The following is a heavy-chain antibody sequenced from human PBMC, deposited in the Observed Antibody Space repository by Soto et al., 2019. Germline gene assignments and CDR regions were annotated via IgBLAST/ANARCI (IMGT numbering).Heavy chain of an antibody. CDR3: AKDQEQGVVIIDNWFDP. Sequence: EVQLLESGGGLVQPGGSLRLSCAASGFTFSSYAMSWVRQAPGKGLEWVSAISGSGGSTYYADSVKGRFTISRDNSKNTLYLQMNSLRVEDTAVYYCAKDQEQGVVIIDNWFDPWGQGTLVTVSS. V-gene: IGHV3-23*01. CDR1: GFTFSSYA. D-gene: IGHD3-3*01. CDR2: ISGSGGST. J-gene: IGHJ5*02.